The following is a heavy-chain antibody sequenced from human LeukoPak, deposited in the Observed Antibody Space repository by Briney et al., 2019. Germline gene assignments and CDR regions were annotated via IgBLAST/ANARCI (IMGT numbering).Heavy chain of an antibody. J-gene: IGHJ6*02. D-gene: IGHD3-9*01. CDR1: GFTFSSYA. CDR3: ARGGCSSTSCSTDRSLRYFDWLLTNYYYFGMVV. Sequence: PGRSLRLSCAASGFTFSSYAMHWVRQAPGKGLEWVAVISYDGSNKYYADSVKGRFTISRDNSKNTLYLQMNSLRAEDTAVYYCARGGCSSTSCSTDRSLRYFDWLLTNYYYFGMVVWGQGTRSPSP. CDR2: ISYDGSNK. V-gene: IGHV3-30-3*01.